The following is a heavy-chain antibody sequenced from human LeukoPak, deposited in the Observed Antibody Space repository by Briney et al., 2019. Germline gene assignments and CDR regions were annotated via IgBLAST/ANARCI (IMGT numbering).Heavy chain of an antibody. Sequence: GGSLRLSCAASGFTFRSYWMHWVRQPPGKGLVWVARINGDGKSTNYADPVKGRFTISRDNSKNTLNLQMSSLRAEDTAVYYCARGYCSSTSCYAIDYWGQGTVVTVSS. CDR2: INGDGKST. D-gene: IGHD2-2*01. J-gene: IGHJ4*02. CDR3: ARGYCSSTSCYAIDY. V-gene: IGHV3-74*01. CDR1: GFTFRSYW.